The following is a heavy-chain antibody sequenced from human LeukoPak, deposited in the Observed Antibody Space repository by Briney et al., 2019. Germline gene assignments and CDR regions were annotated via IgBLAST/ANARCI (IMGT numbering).Heavy chain of an antibody. J-gene: IGHJ4*02. D-gene: IGHD2-2*01. CDR1: GFTFSDTW. CDR3: AKSFRSTSLDY. CDR2: IRSDGSDT. V-gene: IGHV3-74*01. Sequence: GGSLRLSCAASGFTFSDTWMHWVRQAPGEGLVWVSRIRSDGSDTRYAESVKGRFTISRDNSRNTLYLQMNSLRAGDTAVYYCAKSFRSTSLDYWGQGTLVTVSS.